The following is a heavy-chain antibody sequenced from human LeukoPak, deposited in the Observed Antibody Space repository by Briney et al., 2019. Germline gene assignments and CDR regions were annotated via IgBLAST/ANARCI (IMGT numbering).Heavy chain of an antibody. CDR1: GGSISSGSYY. CDR2: IYTSGST. J-gene: IGHJ5*02. Sequence: SQTLSLTCTVSGGSISSGSYYWSWIRQPAGKGLEWIGRIYTSGSTNYNPSLKSRVTISVDTSKNQFSLKLSSVTAADTAVYYCARGPYGDYVRWFDPWGQGTLVTVSS. CDR3: ARGPYGDYVRWFDP. V-gene: IGHV4-61*02. D-gene: IGHD4-17*01.